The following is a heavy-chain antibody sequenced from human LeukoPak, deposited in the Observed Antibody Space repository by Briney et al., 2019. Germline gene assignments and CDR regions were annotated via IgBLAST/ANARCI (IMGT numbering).Heavy chain of an antibody. CDR1: GFTFSSYA. Sequence: GGSLRLSCAASGFTFSSYAMSWVRQAPGKGLEWVSTITGSADSTFYAVSVKGRFTISRDNSKNTLYLQMNSLRAEDTAVYYCARDPAGSWIQPNLDYWGQGTLVTVSS. D-gene: IGHD5-18*01. J-gene: IGHJ4*02. CDR3: ARDPAGSWIQPNLDY. CDR2: ITGSADST. V-gene: IGHV3-23*01.